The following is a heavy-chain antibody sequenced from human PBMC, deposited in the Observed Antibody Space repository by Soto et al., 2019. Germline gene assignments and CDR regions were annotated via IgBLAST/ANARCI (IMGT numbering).Heavy chain of an antibody. CDR2: ISAYNGNT. D-gene: IGHD6-19*01. V-gene: IGHV1-18*01. CDR3: ARVFGAVAGPPLNNWFDP. J-gene: IGHJ5*02. Sequence: GASVKVSCKASGYTFTSYGISWVRQAPGQGLEWMGWISAYNGNTNYAQKLQGRVTMTTDTSTSTAYMELRSLRSDDTAVYYCARVFGAVAGPPLNNWFDPWGQGTLVTVCS. CDR1: GYTFTSYG.